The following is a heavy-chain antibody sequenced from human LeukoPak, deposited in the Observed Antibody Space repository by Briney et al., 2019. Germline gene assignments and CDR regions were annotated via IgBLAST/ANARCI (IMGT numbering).Heavy chain of an antibody. CDR1: GGTISSIT. CDR2: VVPIFDAA. J-gene: IGHJ3*02. CDR3: ASVVGLGAFDI. V-gene: IGHV1-69*05. D-gene: IGHD2-15*01. Sequence: SVKVSCKASGGTISSITITWLRQAPGQGLEWMGAVVPIFDAANYAQKFQGRVLLTTDESTNTAYMELSGLRSADTAVYYCASVVGLGAFDIWGRGTMVIVSS.